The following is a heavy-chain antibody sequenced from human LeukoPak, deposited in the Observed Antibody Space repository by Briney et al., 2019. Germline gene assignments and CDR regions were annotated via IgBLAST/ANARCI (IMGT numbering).Heavy chain of an antibody. V-gene: IGHV3-30*18. J-gene: IGHJ4*02. CDR2: IPYDGSNK. Sequence: CGMHWVRQAPGKGLEWVAVIPYDGSNKYYADSVKGRFTISSDNSKSTLYLQMNSLRAEDTAVYYCAKDGRPGDCYFDFWGQGTLVTVSS. CDR1: CG. D-gene: IGHD2-21*02. CDR3: AKDGRPGDCYFDF.